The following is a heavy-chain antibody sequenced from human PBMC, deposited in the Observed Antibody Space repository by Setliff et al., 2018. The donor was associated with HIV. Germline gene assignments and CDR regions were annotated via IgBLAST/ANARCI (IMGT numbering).Heavy chain of an antibody. J-gene: IGHJ4*02. D-gene: IGHD7-27*01. V-gene: IGHV3-30*04. Sequence: LRLSCAASGFTFSNSAMHWVRQAPGKGLGWVAGISYDGSNKYYADSVKGRFTISRDNSKNMMNLQMNSLRAEDTAVYYCAKNMPSGDPFEYWGQGTLVTVSS. CDR3: AKNMPSGDPFEY. CDR2: ISYDGSNK. CDR1: GFTFSNSA.